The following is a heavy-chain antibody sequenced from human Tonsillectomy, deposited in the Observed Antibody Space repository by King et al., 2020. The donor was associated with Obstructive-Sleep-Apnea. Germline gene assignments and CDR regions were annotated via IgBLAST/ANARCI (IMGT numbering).Heavy chain of an antibody. D-gene: IGHD3-16*01. CDR2: ISGSGGST. J-gene: IGHJ5*02. V-gene: IGHV3-23*01. CDR3: AKDLKGAEGWFDP. Sequence: VQSGGSLRLSCAASGFTFSSNAMSWVRQAPGKGLEWVSAISGSGGSTYYSDSVKGRFTISRDNSKTTLYLQMNSLRAEDTAVYYCAKDLKGAEGWFDPWGQGTLVTVSS. CDR1: GFTFSSNA.